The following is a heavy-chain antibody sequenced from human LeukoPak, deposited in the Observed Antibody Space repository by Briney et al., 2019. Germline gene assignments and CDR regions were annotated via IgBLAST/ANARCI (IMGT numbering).Heavy chain of an antibody. D-gene: IGHD3-9*01. CDR2: ISGSGGST. V-gene: IGHV3-23*01. Sequence: GGSLRLSCAASGFTFSSYAMSWVRQAPGKGLEWVSAISGSGGSTYYADSVKGRFTISRDNSKNTLYLQMNSLRAEDTAVYYCAKDGYDILTGYYRDDYWGQGTLVTVSS. J-gene: IGHJ4*02. CDR3: AKDGYDILTGYYRDDY. CDR1: GFTFSSYA.